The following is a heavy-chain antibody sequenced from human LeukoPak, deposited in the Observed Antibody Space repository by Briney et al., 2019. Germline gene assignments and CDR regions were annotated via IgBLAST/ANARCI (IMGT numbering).Heavy chain of an antibody. D-gene: IGHD2-2*01. Sequence: ASVKVSCKASGYTFTSYGISWVRQAPGQGLEWMGWISAYNGNTNYAQKLQGRVTMTTDTPTSTAYMELRSLRSDDTAVYYCARVRGIVVVPAAMDYDAFDIWGQGTMVTVSS. CDR2: ISAYNGNT. CDR1: GYTFTSYG. CDR3: ARVRGIVVVPAAMDYDAFDI. J-gene: IGHJ3*02. V-gene: IGHV1-18*01.